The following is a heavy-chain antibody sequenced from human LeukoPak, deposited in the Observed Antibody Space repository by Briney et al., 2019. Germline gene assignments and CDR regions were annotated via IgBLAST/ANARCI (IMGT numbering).Heavy chain of an antibody. J-gene: IGHJ4*02. V-gene: IGHV3-9*01. CDR1: GFTFEDHV. CDR2: ISWSGDRM. Sequence: GRSLRLSCAASGFTFEDHVMHWVRQAPGKGLAWVSSISWSGDRMGYADAVKGRFTISRDNAKNSLFLQMNSLRVEDTALYYCAKDLGGSATTVWGQGTLVTVSS. CDR3: AKDLGGSATTV. D-gene: IGHD2-2*01.